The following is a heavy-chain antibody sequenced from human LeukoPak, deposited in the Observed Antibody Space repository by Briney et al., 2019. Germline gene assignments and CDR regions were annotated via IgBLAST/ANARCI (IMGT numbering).Heavy chain of an antibody. CDR1: GFTVSSNS. J-gene: IGHJ6*03. Sequence: PGGSLRLSCTVSGFTVSSNSMSWVRQAPGKGLEWVAVISYDGSNKYYADSVEGRFTISRDNSKNTLYLQMNSLRAEDTAVYYCANAALAYYYMDVWGKGTTVTVSS. CDR3: ANAALAYYYMDV. CDR2: ISYDGSNK. V-gene: IGHV3-30*18. D-gene: IGHD6-25*01.